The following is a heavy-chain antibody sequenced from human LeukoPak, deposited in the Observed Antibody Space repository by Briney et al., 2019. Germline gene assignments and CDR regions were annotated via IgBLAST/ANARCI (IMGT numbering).Heavy chain of an antibody. CDR1: GFTFSNYG. J-gene: IGHJ4*02. V-gene: IGHV3-33*01. CDR3: ARDRYGGQLPLDY. D-gene: IGHD4-23*01. Sequence: GGSLRLSCAASGFTFSNYGMHWVRQAPGKGLEWVAVIWYDGSNKYYADSVKGRFTISRDNSKNTLFLQMNSLRTEDTAVYHCARDRYGGQLPLDYWGQGTLVTASS. CDR2: IWYDGSNK.